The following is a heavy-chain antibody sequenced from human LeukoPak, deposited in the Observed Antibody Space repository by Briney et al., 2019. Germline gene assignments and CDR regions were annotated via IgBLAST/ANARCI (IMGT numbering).Heavy chain of an antibody. CDR1: GGSISSSRYY. V-gene: IGHV4-39*06. D-gene: IGHD2-2*01. J-gene: IGHJ5*02. CDR2: IYYSGTT. CDR3: TREPAT. Sequence: SETLSLTCTVSGGSISSSRYYWGWIRQPPGKGLEWIGSIYYSGTTYYNPSFQSRVTISVDTSKSQFHLKMQSVTAADTAVYYCTREPATWGQGTLGIVSS.